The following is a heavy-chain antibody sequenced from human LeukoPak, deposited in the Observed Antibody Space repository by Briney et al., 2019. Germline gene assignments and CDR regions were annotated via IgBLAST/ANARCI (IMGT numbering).Heavy chain of an antibody. Sequence: ASVKVSCKASGYTFTSYDINWVRQATGQGLEWMGWMNPNSGNTGYAQNFQGRVTMTRNTSISTAYMELSSLRSEDTAVYYCARAPVYDFWSGYYTDGPYFDYWGQGTLVTVSS. CDR2: MNPNSGNT. D-gene: IGHD3-3*01. V-gene: IGHV1-8*01. CDR1: GYTFTSYD. J-gene: IGHJ4*02. CDR3: ARAPVYDFWSGYYTDGPYFDY.